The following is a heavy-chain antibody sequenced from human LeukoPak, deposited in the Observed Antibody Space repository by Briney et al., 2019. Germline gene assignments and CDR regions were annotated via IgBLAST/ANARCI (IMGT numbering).Heavy chain of an antibody. CDR1: GGSISSYY. D-gene: IGHD2-2*01. J-gene: IGHJ5*02. CDR2: INHSGST. CDR3: ARGGYCSSTSCRNWFDP. Sequence: SETLSLTCTVSGGSISSYYWSWIRQPPGKGLEWIGEINHSGSTNYNPSLKSRVTISVDTSKNQFSLKLSSVTAADTAVYYCARGGYCSSTSCRNWFDPWGQGTLVTVSS. V-gene: IGHV4-34*01.